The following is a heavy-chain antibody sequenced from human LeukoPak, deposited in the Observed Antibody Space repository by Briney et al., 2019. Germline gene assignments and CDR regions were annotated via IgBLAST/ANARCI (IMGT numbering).Heavy chain of an antibody. CDR2: ISAYNSNT. J-gene: IGHJ4*02. CDR1: GYTFTSYG. Sequence: ASVKVSCKASGYTFTSYGVSWVRQAPGQGLEWMGWISAYNSNTNYAQKLQGRVTMTTDTSTSTAYMELRSPRSDDTAVYYCARGRYCSSTSCYPARYWGQGTLVTVSS. D-gene: IGHD2-2*01. V-gene: IGHV1-18*04. CDR3: ARGRYCSSTSCYPARY.